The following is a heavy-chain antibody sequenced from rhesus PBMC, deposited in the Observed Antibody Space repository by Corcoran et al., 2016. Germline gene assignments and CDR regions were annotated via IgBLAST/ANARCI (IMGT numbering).Heavy chain of an antibody. D-gene: IGHD4-23*01. Sequence: EVQLVQSGAEVKRPGESLKISCKTSGYSFTSYWISWVRQMPGKGLEWMGAIDPSDSDTSYNPSFQGQVTISADNSSRTAYLQWSSLKVSDTATYYCARGWGTVTVFDFWGQGLRVTVSS. J-gene: IGHJ3*01. CDR3: ARGWGTVTVFDF. V-gene: IGHV5-2*01. CDR2: IDPSDSDT. CDR1: GYSFTSYW.